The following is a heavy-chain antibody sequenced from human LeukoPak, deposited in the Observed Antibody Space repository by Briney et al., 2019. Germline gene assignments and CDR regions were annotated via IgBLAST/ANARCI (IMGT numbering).Heavy chain of an antibody. V-gene: IGHV3-30*02. CDR2: IRYDGSNK. Sequence: PGGTLRLSCTASGFTFSSYGMHWVRQAPGKGLEWVAFIRYDGSNKYYADSVKGRFTISRDNSKNTLYLQMNSLRAEDTAVYYCAKDREGILTPWGQGTLVTVSS. CDR3: AKDREGILTP. J-gene: IGHJ5*02. CDR1: GFTFSSYG.